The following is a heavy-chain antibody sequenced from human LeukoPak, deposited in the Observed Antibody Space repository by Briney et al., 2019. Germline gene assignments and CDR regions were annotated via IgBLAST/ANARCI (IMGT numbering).Heavy chain of an antibody. V-gene: IGHV4-59*01. J-gene: IGHJ4*02. CDR1: GGSISSYY. CDR3: VRADQRLYTSSWTYHFDY. Sequence: PSETLSLTCTVSGGSISSYYWSWIRQPPGKGLEWIGYIYNSGSTNYNPSLRSRVTISIDTSKNQFSLKLTSVTAADTAVYYCVRADQRLYTSSWTYHFDYWGQGTLVTVSS. CDR2: IYNSGST. D-gene: IGHD6-13*01.